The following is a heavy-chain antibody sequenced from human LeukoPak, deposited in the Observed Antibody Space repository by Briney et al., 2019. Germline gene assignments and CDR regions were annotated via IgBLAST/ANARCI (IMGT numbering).Heavy chain of an antibody. CDR2: IYSGGST. Sequence: GGSLRLSCAASGFTVSSDYMSWVRQAPGKGLEWVSVIYSGGSTYYADSVKGRFTISRDNSKNTLYLQMNSLRAEDTAVYYCARGARSYRSGWYYNERGDYWGQGTLVTVSS. J-gene: IGHJ4*02. CDR1: GFTVSSDY. CDR3: ARGARSYRSGWYYNERGDY. V-gene: IGHV3-53*01. D-gene: IGHD6-19*01.